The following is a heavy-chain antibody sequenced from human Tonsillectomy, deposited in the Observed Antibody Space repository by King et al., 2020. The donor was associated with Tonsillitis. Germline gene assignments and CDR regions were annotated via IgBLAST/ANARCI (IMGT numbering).Heavy chain of an antibody. CDR3: AKGVRINTWYNCLDP. J-gene: IGHJ5*02. CDR1: GFTFDDYA. D-gene: IGHD1-14*01. V-gene: IGHV3-43*02. CDR2: ITGDGGTT. Sequence: QLVQSGGGVVQPGGSLRLSCAASGFTFDDYAMHWVRQAPGKGLEWVSVITGDGGTTSYADSVKGRFTISRDKSKNSLYLQMNSLRTEDTALYYCAKGVRINTWYNCLDPWGQGTLVTVSS.